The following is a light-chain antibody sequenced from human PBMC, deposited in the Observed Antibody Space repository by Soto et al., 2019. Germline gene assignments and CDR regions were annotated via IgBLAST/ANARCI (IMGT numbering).Light chain of an antibody. Sequence: EIVLTQSPATLSLSPGEIATLSCRASQSVSSYLAWYQQKPGQAPRLLIYDASNRATGIPARFSGSGSGTDFTLTISSLEPEDFAVYYCQQRSNWPRTFGQGTMGDIK. V-gene: IGKV3-11*01. CDR3: QQRSNWPRT. J-gene: IGKJ1*01. CDR2: DAS. CDR1: QSVSSY.